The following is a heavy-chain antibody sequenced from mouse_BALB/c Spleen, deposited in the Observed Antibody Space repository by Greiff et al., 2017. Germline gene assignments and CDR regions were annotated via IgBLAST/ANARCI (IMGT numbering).Heavy chain of an antibody. CDR2: ILPGSGST. J-gene: IGHJ2*01. Sequence: ESGAELMKPGASVKISCKATGYTFSSYWIEWVKQRPGHGLEWIGEILPGSGSTNYNEKFKGKATFTADTSSNTAYMQLSSLTSEDSAVYYCAGYGNYPYYFDYWGQGTTLTVSS. CDR1: GYTFSSYW. D-gene: IGHD2-1*01. V-gene: IGHV1-9*01. CDR3: AGYGNYPYYFDY.